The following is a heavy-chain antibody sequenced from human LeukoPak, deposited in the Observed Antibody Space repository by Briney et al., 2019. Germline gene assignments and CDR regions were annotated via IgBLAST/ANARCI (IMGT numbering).Heavy chain of an antibody. V-gene: IGHV4-4*07. D-gene: IGHD1-26*01. J-gene: IGHJ6*03. CDR1: GDSINSFY. CDR2: IYSSGTT. Sequence: SETLSLTCTVSGDSINSFYWNWVRQPAGKGLEWIGRIYSSGTTNYNPSLKSRVTMSLDTSRKQFSLKLSSVTAADTAVCYCAGATRGSYSCRYCYFYMDVWGKGTTVTVSS. CDR3: AGATRGSYSCRYCYFYMDV.